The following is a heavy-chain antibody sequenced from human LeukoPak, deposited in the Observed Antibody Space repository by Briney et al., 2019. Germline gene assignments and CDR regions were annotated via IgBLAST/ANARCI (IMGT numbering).Heavy chain of an antibody. J-gene: IGHJ4*02. CDR2: IYSGGST. D-gene: IGHD3-9*01. CDR1: GFTVSSNY. Sequence: PGGSLSLSCAASGFTVSSNYMSWVRQAPGKGLEWVSVIYSGGSTYYADSVKGRSNISRDISKNTVYLQMNSLRAEDTAVYYCANSGVLRYFGNSWGQGTLVTVSS. CDR3: ANSGVLRYFGNS. V-gene: IGHV3-66*01.